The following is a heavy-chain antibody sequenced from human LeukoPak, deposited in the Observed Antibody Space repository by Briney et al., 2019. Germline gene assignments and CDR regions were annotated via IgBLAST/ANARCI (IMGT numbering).Heavy chain of an antibody. CDR1: GFTFSSYA. CDR3: AKGARYSYARGPYHCYGMDV. Sequence: GGSLRLSCAASGFTFSSYAMSWVRQAPGKGLEWVSAISGSGGSTYYADSVKGRFTISRDNSKNTLYLQMNSLRAEDTAVYYCAKGARYSYARGPYHCYGMDVWGQGTTVTVSS. V-gene: IGHV3-23*01. CDR2: ISGSGGST. D-gene: IGHD5-18*01. J-gene: IGHJ6*02.